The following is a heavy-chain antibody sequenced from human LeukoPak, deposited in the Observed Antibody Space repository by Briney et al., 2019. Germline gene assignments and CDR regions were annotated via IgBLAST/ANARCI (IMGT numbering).Heavy chain of an antibody. CDR1: GGTFSSYA. CDR3: ARGRNYYDIFDP. V-gene: IGHV1-69*04. J-gene: IGHJ5*02. D-gene: IGHD3-22*01. Sequence: SVKLSCKASGGTFSSYAISWVRHGPGQGLEWMGRIIPILGIANYAQKFQGRVTITADKSTSTAYMELSSLRSEDTAVYYCARGRNYYDIFDPWGQGTLVTVSS. CDR2: IIPILGIA.